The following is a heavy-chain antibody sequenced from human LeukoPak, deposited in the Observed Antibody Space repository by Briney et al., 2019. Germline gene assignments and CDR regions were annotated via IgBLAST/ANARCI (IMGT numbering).Heavy chain of an antibody. CDR2: INYGGST. CDR1: ELSFITSY. V-gene: IGHV4-34*01. CDR3: ITVLPRGTGSTGSHAFDV. J-gene: IGHJ3*01. D-gene: IGHD5/OR15-5a*01. Sequence: PSETLSLTCALAELSFITSYWNSSRQSPGKGLEWIGEINYGGSTKYTPSLEGRGTILIDTSKNQFSLKLTSVTAADTAVYYCITVLPRGTGSTGSHAFDVWGQGTMVTVSS.